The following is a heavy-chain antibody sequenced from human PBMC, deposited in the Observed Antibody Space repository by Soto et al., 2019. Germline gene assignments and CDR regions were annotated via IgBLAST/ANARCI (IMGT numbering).Heavy chain of an antibody. D-gene: IGHD1-1*01. J-gene: IGHJ4*02. CDR1: GGSISSGGYY. CDR2: IYYSGST. Sequence: SETLYITSTVSGGSISSGGYYWSWIRQHPGKGLEWIGYIYYSGSTYYNPSLKSRVTISVDTSKNQFSLKLSSVTAADTAVYYCARYKTRALTDYWGQGTLVTVSS. CDR3: ARYKTRALTDY. V-gene: IGHV4-31*03.